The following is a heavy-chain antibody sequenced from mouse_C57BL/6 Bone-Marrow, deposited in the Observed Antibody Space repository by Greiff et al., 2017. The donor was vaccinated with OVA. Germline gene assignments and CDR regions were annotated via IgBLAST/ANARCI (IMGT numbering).Heavy chain of an antibody. CDR2: ISSGGSYT. CDR1: GFTFSSYG. D-gene: IGHD4-1*01. V-gene: IGHV5-6*01. J-gene: IGHJ2*01. Sequence: EVQRVASGGDLVKPGGSLKLSCAASGFTFSSYGMSWVRQTPDKRLEWVATISSGGSYTYYPDSVKGRFTISRANAKNTLYLQMSSLKSEDTAMYYCARRDNWNFDYWGQGTTLTVSS. CDR3: ARRDNWNFDY.